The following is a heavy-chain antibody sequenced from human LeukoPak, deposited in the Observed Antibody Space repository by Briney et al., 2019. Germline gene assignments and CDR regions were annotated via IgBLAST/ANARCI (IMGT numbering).Heavy chain of an antibody. J-gene: IGHJ1*01. D-gene: IGHD6-19*01. Sequence: GGSLRLSCTVSGLTLSSYEMSWIRQAPGKGLEWVSSIDYDGGSGHYADSVKGRFTISRDNSNNTLFLHLNSLRGEDTAVYYCTRNSGWYGLSWGQGTLVTVSS. V-gene: IGHV3-23*01. CDR2: IDYDGGSG. CDR3: TRNSGWYGLS. CDR1: GLTLSSYE.